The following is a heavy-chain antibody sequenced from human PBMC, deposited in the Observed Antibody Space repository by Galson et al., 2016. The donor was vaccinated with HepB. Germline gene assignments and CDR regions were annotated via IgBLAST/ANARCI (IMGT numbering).Heavy chain of an antibody. J-gene: IGHJ3*02. Sequence: SLRLSCAASGFTFSNYAMHWVRQAPGKGLEWVTLISYDGNNKYYADSVKGRFSISRDNSKNTLYLQMNSLRGEDTAVYYCARVTHSEYDSAWAPRDAFDIWGQGTMVTVSS. CDR1: GFTFSNYA. V-gene: IGHV3-30-3*01. CDR3: ARVTHSEYDSAWAPRDAFDI. CDR2: ISYDGNNK. D-gene: IGHD5-12*01.